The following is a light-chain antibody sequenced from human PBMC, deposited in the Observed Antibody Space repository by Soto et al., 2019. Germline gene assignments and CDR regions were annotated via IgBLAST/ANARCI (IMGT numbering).Light chain of an antibody. V-gene: IGKV3-11*01. J-gene: IGKJ1*01. CDR1: QSVSRY. CDR2: DAS. CDR3: QRVDNWLLT. Sequence: EIVLTQSPATLSLSPGERATLSCRASQSVSRYLAWYQQKPGQAPRLLIYDASNRATGIPARFSGSGSGTNFPLTISSLEPGDSAVYFCQRVDNWLLTFGQGTRVDIK.